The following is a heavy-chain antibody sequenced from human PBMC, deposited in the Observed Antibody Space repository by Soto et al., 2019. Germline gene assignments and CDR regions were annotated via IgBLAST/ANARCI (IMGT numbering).Heavy chain of an antibody. CDR1: GDSVSSNSAA. CDR3: VRDYGDYVSEYAFDI. CDR2: TYYRSKWFN. Sequence: SQTLSLTWAISGDSVSSNSAAWNWIRQSPSRGLEWLGRTYYRSKWFNDYAVSVKSRITINPDTSKNQSSLQLNSVTTEDTAVYYCVRDYGDYVSEYAFDIWGQGTMVTVSS. V-gene: IGHV6-1*01. D-gene: IGHD4-17*01. J-gene: IGHJ3*02.